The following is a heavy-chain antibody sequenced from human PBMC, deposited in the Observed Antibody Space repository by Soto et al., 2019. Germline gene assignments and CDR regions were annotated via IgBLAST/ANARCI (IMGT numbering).Heavy chain of an antibody. Sequence: QITLNESGPTVVRPTETLTLTCRFSGFSLTTSGVGVGWIRQSPGKAPEWLALIYWDDDKRYSASLKSRLTITKDTSKNQEVLTVSDLDSTDTATYYCAHRVLRTVFGLVTTTAIFFDFWGPGTPVAVSS. D-gene: IGHD3-3*01. V-gene: IGHV2-5*02. CDR2: IYWDDDK. J-gene: IGHJ4*02. CDR3: AHRVLRTVFGLVTTTAIFFDF. CDR1: GFSLTTSGVG.